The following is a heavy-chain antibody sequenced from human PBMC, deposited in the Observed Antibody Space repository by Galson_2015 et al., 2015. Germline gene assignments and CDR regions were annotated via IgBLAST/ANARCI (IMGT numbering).Heavy chain of an antibody. CDR2: IYYSGST. CDR1: GGSISSYY. V-gene: IGHV4-59*01. CDR3: ARGPYYYDSSGYFPEFDY. D-gene: IGHD3-22*01. J-gene: IGHJ4*02. Sequence: ETLSLTCTVSGGSISSYYWSWILQPPGKGLEWIGYIYYSGSTNYNPSLKSRVTISVDTSKNQFSLKLSSVTAADTAVYYCARGPYYYDSSGYFPEFDYWGQGTLVTVSS.